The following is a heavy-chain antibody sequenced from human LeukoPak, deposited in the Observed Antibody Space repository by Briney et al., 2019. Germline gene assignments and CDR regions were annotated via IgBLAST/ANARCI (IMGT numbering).Heavy chain of an antibody. V-gene: IGHV3-48*03. CDR1: GFTFSSYE. D-gene: IGHD3-22*01. CDR2: ISSSGSTI. J-gene: IGHJ4*02. Sequence: GGSLRLSCAASGFTFSSYEMNWVRQAPGRGLEWISYISSSGSTIYYADSVKGRFTISRDNSKNTLYLQMNSLRAEDTAVYYCARESNYYDSSGYQIDYWGQGTLVTVSS. CDR3: ARESNYYDSSGYQIDY.